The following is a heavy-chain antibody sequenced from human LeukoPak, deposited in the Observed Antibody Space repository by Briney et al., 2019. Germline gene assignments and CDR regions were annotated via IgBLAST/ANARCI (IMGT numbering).Heavy chain of an antibody. Sequence: GFLRLSCSASGFPFSRYWMHLVRQAPGKGLVWVSRINSDGSSTSYADSVKGRFTISKDNAKNSLYLQMNSLRAEDTALYHCARNNGMDVWGQGTTVIVSS. CDR1: GFPFSRYW. V-gene: IGHV3-74*01. CDR2: INSDGSST. J-gene: IGHJ6*02. CDR3: ARNNGMDV.